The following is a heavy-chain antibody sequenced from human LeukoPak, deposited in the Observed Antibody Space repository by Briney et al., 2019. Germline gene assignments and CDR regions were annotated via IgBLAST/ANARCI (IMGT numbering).Heavy chain of an antibody. J-gene: IGHJ6*02. Sequence: GGSLRLSCAASGFTFSSYWMSWVRQAPGKGLEWVANIKQDGSEKYYVDSVKGRFTISRDNAKNSLYPQMNSLRAEDTAVYYCARAYCGGDCLDYYYYGMDVWGQGTTVTVSS. CDR1: GFTFSSYW. V-gene: IGHV3-7*01. CDR3: ARAYCGGDCLDYYYYGMDV. CDR2: IKQDGSEK. D-gene: IGHD2-21*02.